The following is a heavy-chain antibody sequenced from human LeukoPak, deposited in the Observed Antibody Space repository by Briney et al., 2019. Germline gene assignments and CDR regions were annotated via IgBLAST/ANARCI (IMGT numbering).Heavy chain of an antibody. Sequence: SETLSLTCTVSGDSVSSSNYYWAWIRQPPGKGLEWIGNISHSGSTYYNPSLKSRFTISVDTSKNQFSLKLSSVTAADTAVYYCARANYYDSSGYSRGAFDIWGQGTMVTVSS. D-gene: IGHD3-22*01. CDR3: ARANYYDSSGYSRGAFDI. CDR1: GDSVSSSNYY. V-gene: IGHV4-39*07. J-gene: IGHJ3*02. CDR2: ISHSGST.